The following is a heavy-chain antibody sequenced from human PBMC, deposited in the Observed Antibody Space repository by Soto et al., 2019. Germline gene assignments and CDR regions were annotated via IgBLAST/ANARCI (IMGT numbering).Heavy chain of an antibody. J-gene: IGHJ6*03. Sequence: GGSLRLSCAASGFTFSSYAMSWVRQAPGKGLEWVPAISGSGGSTYYADSVKGRFTISRDNSKNTLYLQMNSLRAEDTAVYYCAKAVAGTNYYYYYMDVWGKGTTVTVSS. CDR3: AKAVAGTNYYYYYMDV. V-gene: IGHV3-23*01. D-gene: IGHD6-19*01. CDR1: GFTFSSYA. CDR2: ISGSGGST.